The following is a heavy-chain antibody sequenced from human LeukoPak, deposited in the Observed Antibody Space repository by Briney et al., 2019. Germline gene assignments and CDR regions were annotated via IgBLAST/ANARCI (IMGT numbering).Heavy chain of an antibody. CDR1: GFTFSSYA. Sequence: GGSLRLSCAASGFTFSSYAMSWVRQAPGKGLEWVSAISGSGGSTYYADSVKGRFTISRDNSKDTLYLQMNSLRAEDTAVYYCAKDLDCSSTSCYKDYWGQGTLVTVSS. D-gene: IGHD2-2*02. CDR3: AKDLDCSSTSCYKDY. V-gene: IGHV3-23*01. J-gene: IGHJ4*02. CDR2: ISGSGGST.